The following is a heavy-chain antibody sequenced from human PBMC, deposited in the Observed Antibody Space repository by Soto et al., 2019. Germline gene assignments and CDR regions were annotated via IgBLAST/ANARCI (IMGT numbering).Heavy chain of an antibody. Sequence: SETLSLTCTVNGDSVNSYYCSWMRLPPGKGLEGMGYVCYSGSTNYNPSIPSRVTISVDTSKNQISLRRKSVTAADTAVYYCARAETSGIHYFDYWGQGSLVTVSS. CDR2: VCYSGST. D-gene: IGHD6-13*01. CDR3: ARAETSGIHYFDY. CDR1: GDSVNSYY. J-gene: IGHJ4*02. V-gene: IGHV4-59*02.